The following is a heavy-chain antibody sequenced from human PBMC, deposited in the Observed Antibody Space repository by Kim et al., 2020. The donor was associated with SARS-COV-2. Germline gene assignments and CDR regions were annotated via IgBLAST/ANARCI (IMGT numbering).Heavy chain of an antibody. CDR1: GFTFSSYA. J-gene: IGHJ4*02. D-gene: IGHD2-15*01. CDR3: AKDHVVVVVAAYSDY. Sequence: GGSLRLSCAASGFTFSSYAMSWVRQAPGKGLEWVSAISGSGGSTYYADSVKGRFTISRDNSKNTLYLQMNSLRAEDTAVYYCAKDHVVVVVAAYSDYWGQGTLVTVSS. CDR2: ISGSGGST. V-gene: IGHV3-23*01.